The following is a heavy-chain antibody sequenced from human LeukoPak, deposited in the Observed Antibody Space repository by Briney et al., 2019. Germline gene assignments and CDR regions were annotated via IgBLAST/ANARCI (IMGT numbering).Heavy chain of an antibody. J-gene: IGHJ3*02. CDR1: GFTFDDYA. CDR2: ISWDGGST. V-gene: IGHV3-43D*03. CDR3: AKGVGSSDLDAFDI. D-gene: IGHD6-6*01. Sequence: PGGSLRLSCAASGFTFDDYAMHWVRQAPGKGLEWVSLISWDGGSTYYADSVKGRFTISRDNSKNSLYLQMNSLRAEDTALYYCAKGVGSSDLDAFDIWGQGTMVTVSS.